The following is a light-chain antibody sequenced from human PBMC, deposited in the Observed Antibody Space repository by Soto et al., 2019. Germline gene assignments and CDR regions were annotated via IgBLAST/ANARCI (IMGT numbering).Light chain of an antibody. Sequence: DIQMTPVPFPLAAFVGVRGTLTWQASQSISTWLAWYQQKPGKAHKLLIYEAYGLESGVHSRFSGSGSGTDFTLTIRSLQPDDFATYYCKQYNSYSITFGQGTRLENK. CDR1: QSISTW. V-gene: IGKV1-5*03. CDR3: KQYNSYSIT. J-gene: IGKJ5*01. CDR2: EAY.